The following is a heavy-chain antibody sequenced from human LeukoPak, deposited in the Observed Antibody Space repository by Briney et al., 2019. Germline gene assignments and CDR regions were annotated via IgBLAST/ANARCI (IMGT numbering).Heavy chain of an antibody. Sequence: GGSLRLSCAASGFTVSSNYMSWVRQAPGKGLEWVSSISANGGETHYADSVKGRFTISRDNSKNTLYLQINNPRVEDTAVYYCAKRYYDFPLDYWGQGTLVTVSS. V-gene: IGHV3-23*01. J-gene: IGHJ4*02. CDR2: ISANGGET. D-gene: IGHD3-3*01. CDR3: AKRYYDFPLDY. CDR1: GFTVSSNY.